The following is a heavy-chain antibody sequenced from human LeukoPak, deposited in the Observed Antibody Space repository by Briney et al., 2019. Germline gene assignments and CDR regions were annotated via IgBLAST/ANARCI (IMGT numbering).Heavy chain of an antibody. CDR2: IYYSGST. Sequence: PSETLSLTSNVSGDSISNYYWTWIRQTPGKELEWIGYIYYSGSTYYNPSLESRVTMSVDTSKSQFSLKLTSVTAADTAVYYCARTYDSSGYSAFHIWGQGTMVTVSS. CDR1: GDSISNYY. J-gene: IGHJ3*02. V-gene: IGHV4-59*01. CDR3: ARTYDSSGYSAFHI. D-gene: IGHD3-22*01.